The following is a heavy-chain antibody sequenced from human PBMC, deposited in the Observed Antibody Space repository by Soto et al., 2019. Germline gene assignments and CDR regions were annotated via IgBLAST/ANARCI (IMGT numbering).Heavy chain of an antibody. CDR1: GGSMSSGGYS. CDR2: IYHNGSP. Sequence: QLQLQESGSGLVKPSQTLSLTCAVSGGSMSSGGYSWSWIRQPPGKGLEWIGYIYHNGSPYYNPSLXSXXTISVDGSKNQFSLKLSSVTAADTAVYYCARVPDVWGQGTTVTVSS. V-gene: IGHV4-30-2*01. J-gene: IGHJ6*02. CDR3: ARVPDV.